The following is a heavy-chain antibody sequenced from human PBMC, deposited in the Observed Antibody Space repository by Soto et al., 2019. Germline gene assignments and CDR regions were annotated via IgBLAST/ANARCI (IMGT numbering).Heavy chain of an antibody. CDR1: GYTFTGYY. CDR3: ARDRAVAGKLDY. V-gene: IGHV1-2*04. J-gene: IGHJ4*02. D-gene: IGHD6-19*01. Sequence: ASVKVSCKASGYTFTGYYMHWVRLAPGQGLEWMGWINPNSGGTNYAQKFQGWVTMTRDTSISTAYMELSRLRSDDTAVYYCARDRAVAGKLDYWGQGTLVTVSS. CDR2: INPNSGGT.